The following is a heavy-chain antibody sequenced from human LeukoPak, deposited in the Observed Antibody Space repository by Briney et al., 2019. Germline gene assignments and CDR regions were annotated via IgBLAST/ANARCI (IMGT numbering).Heavy chain of an antibody. CDR1: GYRFTSYW. Sequence: GESLKISCKGSGYRFTSYWIGWVRQMPGKGLEWMGIIYPSHSDTRYSPSFQGQVSISADKSISAAYLQWSSLKASDTAMYYCARLNMSGGSRRNPWNWFDPWGQGTLVTVSS. V-gene: IGHV5-51*01. D-gene: IGHD2-15*01. CDR3: ARLNMSGGSRRNPWNWFDP. CDR2: IYPSHSDT. J-gene: IGHJ5*02.